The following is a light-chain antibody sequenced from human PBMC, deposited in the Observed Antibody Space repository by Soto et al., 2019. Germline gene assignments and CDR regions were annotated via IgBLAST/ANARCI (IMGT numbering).Light chain of an antibody. CDR3: SSDTSSSTAYV. Sequence: QSALTQPASVSGSPGQSITISCTGTSSDVGGYNYVSWYQQHPGKAPKLMISEVSNRPSGLSNRFSGSKSGNTASLTISGLQAEDEADYYCSSDTSSSTAYVFGTGTKVTVL. J-gene: IGLJ1*01. CDR2: EVS. CDR1: SSDVGGYNY. V-gene: IGLV2-14*01.